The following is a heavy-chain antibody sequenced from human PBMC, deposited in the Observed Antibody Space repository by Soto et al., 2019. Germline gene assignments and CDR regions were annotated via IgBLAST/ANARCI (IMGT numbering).Heavy chain of an antibody. D-gene: IGHD6-13*01. Sequence: KPSETLSLTCAVSGGSISSSNWWSWVRQPPGKGLEWIGEIYHSGSTNYNPSLKSRVTISVDKSKNQFSLKLSSVTAADTAVYYCASGSNTASVHAPVDYWGQGTLVTVSS. CDR3: ASGSNTASVHAPVDY. CDR1: GGSISSSNW. J-gene: IGHJ4*02. CDR2: IYHSGST. V-gene: IGHV4-4*02.